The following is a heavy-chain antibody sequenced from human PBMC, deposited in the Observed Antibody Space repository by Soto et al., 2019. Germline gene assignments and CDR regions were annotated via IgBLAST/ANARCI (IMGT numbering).Heavy chain of an antibody. D-gene: IGHD3-9*01. V-gene: IGHV4-59*01. CDR3: ARGVLYYDILTGYYYPPSTSDY. CDR1: GGSISSYY. J-gene: IGHJ4*02. CDR2: IYYSGST. Sequence: SETLSLTCTVSGGSISSYYWSWIRQPPGKGLEWIGYIYYSGSTNYNPSLKSRVTISVDTSKNQFSLKLSSVTAADTAVYYCARGVLYYDILTGYYYPPSTSDYWGQGTLVTLSS.